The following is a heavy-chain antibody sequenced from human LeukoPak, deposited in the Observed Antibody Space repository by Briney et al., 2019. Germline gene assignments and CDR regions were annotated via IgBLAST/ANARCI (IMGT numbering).Heavy chain of an antibody. J-gene: IGHJ4*02. Sequence: SVTLSLTCTVSGGSISSYYWSWIRQPPGKGLEWIGYVYYTGRTNYNPSLKSRVTMSVDTSKNEFSLNLTSVTAADTAVYYCARDYSNYILDYWGQGALVTVSS. V-gene: IGHV4-59*01. CDR3: ARDYSNYILDY. CDR1: GGSISSYY. CDR2: VYYTGRT. D-gene: IGHD4-11*01.